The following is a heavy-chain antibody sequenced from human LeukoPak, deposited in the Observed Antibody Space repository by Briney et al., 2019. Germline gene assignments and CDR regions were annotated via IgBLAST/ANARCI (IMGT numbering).Heavy chain of an antibody. CDR2: IRSKAYGGTT. D-gene: IGHD3-22*01. Sequence: GGSLRLSCTASGFTFGDYAMSWVRQAPGKGLEWVGFIRSKAYGGTTEYAASVKGRFTISRDDSKSIAYLQMDSLKTEDTAVYYCTRSKAYYYDSSGYSGYWGQGTLVTVSS. V-gene: IGHV3-49*04. J-gene: IGHJ4*02. CDR3: TRSKAYYYDSSGYSGY. CDR1: GFTFGDYA.